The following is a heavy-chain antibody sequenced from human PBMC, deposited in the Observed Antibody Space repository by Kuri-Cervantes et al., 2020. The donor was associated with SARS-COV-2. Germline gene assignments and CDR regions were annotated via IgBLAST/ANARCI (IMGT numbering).Heavy chain of an antibody. CDR3: ARGGMVRFLYY. D-gene: IGHD3-3*01. V-gene: IGHV4-34*01. Sequence: SETLSLTCAVYGGSFSGYYWSWIRQPPGKGLEWIGEINHSGSTNYNPSLKSRVTISVDTSKNQLSLKLSSVTAADTAVYYCARGGMVRFLYYWGQGTLVTVSS. CDR1: GGSFSGYY. J-gene: IGHJ4*02. CDR2: INHSGST.